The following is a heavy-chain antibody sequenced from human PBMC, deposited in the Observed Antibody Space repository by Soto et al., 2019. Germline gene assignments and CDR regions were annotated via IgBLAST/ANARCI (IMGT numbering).Heavy chain of an antibody. CDR1: GGPFSGYY. V-gene: IGHV4-34*01. D-gene: IGHD5-18*01. CDR2: INHSGST. Sequence: SETLSLTCAVYGGPFSGYYWSWIRQPPGKGLEWIGEINHSGSTNYNPSLKSRVTISVDTSKNQFSLKLSSVTAADTAVYYCARGGWGGYSYGTDYWGQGTLVTVSS. J-gene: IGHJ4*02. CDR3: ARGGWGGYSYGTDY.